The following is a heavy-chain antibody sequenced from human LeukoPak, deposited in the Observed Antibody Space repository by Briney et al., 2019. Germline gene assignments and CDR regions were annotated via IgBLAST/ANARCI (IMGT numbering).Heavy chain of an antibody. V-gene: IGHV1-2*02. CDR2: INPNSGGT. D-gene: IGHD2-15*01. CDR1: GYTFIGYY. Sequence: EASVTVSCMASGYTFIGYYMHWVRQAPGQGLDGMGWINPNSGGTNYAQKFQGRVTMTRDTSISTAYMELSGLRSDGTAVYYCAIVGYCSGGSCSFDYWGQGTLVTVSS. J-gene: IGHJ4*02. CDR3: AIVGYCSGGSCSFDY.